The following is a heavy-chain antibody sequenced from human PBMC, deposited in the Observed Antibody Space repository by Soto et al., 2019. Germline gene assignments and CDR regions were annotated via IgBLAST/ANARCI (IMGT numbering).Heavy chain of an antibody. J-gene: IGHJ6*03. CDR3: AKQIEAATFHYYYYMDV. V-gene: IGHV3-23*01. CDR1: GFTFSSYA. D-gene: IGHD2-15*01. CDR2: ISGSGGST. Sequence: PGGSLRLSCAASGFTFSSYAMSWVRQAPGKGLEWVSAISGSGGSTYYADSVKGRFTISRDNSKNTLYLQMNSLRAEDTAVYYCAKQIEAATFHYYYYMDVWDKGTSVTVSS.